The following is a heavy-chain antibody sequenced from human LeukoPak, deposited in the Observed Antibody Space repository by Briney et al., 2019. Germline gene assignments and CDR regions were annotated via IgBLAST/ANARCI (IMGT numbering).Heavy chain of an antibody. CDR1: GGSISSGSYY. CDR3: ARGPDEQWLVPFDY. Sequence: SQTLSLTCTVSGGSISSGSYYWSWIRQPAGKGLEWIGRIYTNGSTNYNPSLKSRVTISVDTSKNQFSLKLSSVTAADTAVYYCARGPDEQWLVPFDYWGQGTLVTVSS. CDR2: IYTNGST. D-gene: IGHD6-19*01. V-gene: IGHV4-61*02. J-gene: IGHJ4*02.